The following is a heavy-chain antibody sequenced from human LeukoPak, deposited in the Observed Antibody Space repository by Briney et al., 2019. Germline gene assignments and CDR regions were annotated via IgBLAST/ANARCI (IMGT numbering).Heavy chain of an antibody. CDR2: ISGSGGST. Sequence: PGGSLRLSCAASGFTFSSYAMSWVRQAPGKGLEWVSAISGSGGSTYYADSVKGRFTISRDNSKNTLYLQMNSLRAEDTAVYYCAKGPSPYYYYHMDVWGKGTTVTVSS. CDR3: AKGPSPYYYYHMDV. J-gene: IGHJ6*03. V-gene: IGHV3-23*01. CDR1: GFTFSSYA.